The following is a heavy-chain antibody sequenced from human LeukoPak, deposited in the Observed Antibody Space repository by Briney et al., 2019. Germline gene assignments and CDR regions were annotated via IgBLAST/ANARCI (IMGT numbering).Heavy chain of an antibody. D-gene: IGHD3-3*01. Sequence: GESLKISCQGSGYSFTSYWIGWVRQMPGKGLGWMGIIYPGDSDTRYSPSFQGQVTISADKSISTAYLQWSSLKASDTAMYYCARQRNDYDFWSGYYGYWGQGTLVTVSS. J-gene: IGHJ4*02. CDR2: IYPGDSDT. CDR3: ARQRNDYDFWSGYYGY. V-gene: IGHV5-51*01. CDR1: GYSFTSYW.